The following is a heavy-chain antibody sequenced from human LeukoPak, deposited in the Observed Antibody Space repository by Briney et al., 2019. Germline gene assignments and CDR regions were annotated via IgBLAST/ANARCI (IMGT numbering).Heavy chain of an antibody. CDR2: IRGSGGGT. J-gene: IGHJ4*02. V-gene: IGHV3-23*01. CDR1: GFTFSSYV. CDR3: AKDYSGYECGDY. D-gene: IGHD5-12*01. Sequence: GGSLRLSCAASGFTFSSYVMSWARQAPGKGLEWVSSIRGSGGGTYYADSVKGRFTISRDNSKNTLYLQMNSLRAEDTALYYCAKDYSGYECGDYWGQGTLVTVSS.